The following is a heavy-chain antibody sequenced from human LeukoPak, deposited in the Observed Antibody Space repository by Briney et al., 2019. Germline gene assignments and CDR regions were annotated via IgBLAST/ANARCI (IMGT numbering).Heavy chain of an antibody. V-gene: IGHV6-1*01. J-gene: IGHJ6*02. D-gene: IGHD2-15*01. CDR3: SGATHYYHAMDV. CDR2: TYYRSKWYS. Sequence: SQTLSLTCAISGDSVSSNSATWNWIRQSPSRGLEWMGRTYYRSKWYSDYAVSVKSRIIINPDTSKNQFSLQLDSVTPEDTAVYHCSGATHYYHAMDVWGQGTTVTLSS. CDR1: GDSVSSNSAT.